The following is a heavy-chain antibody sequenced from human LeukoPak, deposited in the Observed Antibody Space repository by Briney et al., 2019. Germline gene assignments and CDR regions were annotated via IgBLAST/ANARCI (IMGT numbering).Heavy chain of an antibody. Sequence: PSETMSLTCTVSGRSISSDYWSWIRQPPGKGLEWIGYIYYSGSTNYNPSLKSRVTISVDTSKNQFSLKLSSVTAADTAVYYCARANSYVHAFDYWGQGTLVTVSS. V-gene: IGHV4-59*01. CDR1: GRSISSDY. CDR2: IYYSGST. D-gene: IGHD5-18*01. J-gene: IGHJ4*02. CDR3: ARANSYVHAFDY.